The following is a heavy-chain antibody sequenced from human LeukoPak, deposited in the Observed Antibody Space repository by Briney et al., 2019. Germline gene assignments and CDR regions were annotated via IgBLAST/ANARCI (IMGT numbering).Heavy chain of an antibody. Sequence: GGSLRLSCAASGFTFSSYAMSWVRQAPGKGLEWVSAISGSGGSTYYADSVKGRFTISRDNSKNTLYLQMNSLRAEDTAVYYCAKVAPRYYYDSSGTDYFDYWGQGTLATVSS. CDR2: ISGSGGST. J-gene: IGHJ4*02. CDR1: GFTFSSYA. D-gene: IGHD3-22*01. CDR3: AKVAPRYYYDSSGTDYFDY. V-gene: IGHV3-23*01.